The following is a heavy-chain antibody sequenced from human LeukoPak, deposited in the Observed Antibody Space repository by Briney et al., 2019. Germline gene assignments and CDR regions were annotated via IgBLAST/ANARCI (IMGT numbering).Heavy chain of an antibody. CDR2: IKQDGSEK. Sequence: HPGGSLRLSCAASGFTFSTYWMSWVRQAPGKGLEWVANIKQDGSEKYYVDSVKGRFTISRDNAKNSLYLQMNSLRAEDTAPYYCVKYSSGWHFDYWGQGTLVTVSS. V-gene: IGHV3-7*01. CDR3: VKYSSGWHFDY. D-gene: IGHD6-19*01. CDR1: GFTFSTYW. J-gene: IGHJ4*02.